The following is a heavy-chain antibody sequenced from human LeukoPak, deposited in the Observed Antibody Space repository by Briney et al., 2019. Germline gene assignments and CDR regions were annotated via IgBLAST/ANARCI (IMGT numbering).Heavy chain of an antibody. Sequence: ASVKVSCKASGYTFTAYYMHWVRQAPGQGLEWMGWINPNTGGTNYAQKLQGRVTMTTDTSTSTAYMELRSLRSDDTAVYYCAREDIVVVPAAAIVALELYYYYGMDVWGQGTTVTVSS. V-gene: IGHV1-2*02. CDR3: AREDIVVVPAAAIVALELYYYYGMDV. J-gene: IGHJ6*02. CDR2: INPNTGGT. D-gene: IGHD2-2*01. CDR1: GYTFTAYY.